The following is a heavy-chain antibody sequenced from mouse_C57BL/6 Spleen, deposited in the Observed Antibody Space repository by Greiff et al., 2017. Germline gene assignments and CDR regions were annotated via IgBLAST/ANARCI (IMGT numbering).Heavy chain of an antibody. CDR1: GFTFSDYG. V-gene: IGHV5-17*01. D-gene: IGHD1-1*01. CDR2: ISSGSSTI. Sequence: EVKLVESGGGLVKPGGSLKLSCAASGFTFSDYGMHWVRQAPEKGLEWVAYISSGSSTIYYADKVKGRFTISRDNAKNTLFLQMTSLRSEDTAMYYCARNYYGSSYNFDYWCQGTTLTVSS. CDR3: ARNYYGSSYNFDY. J-gene: IGHJ2*01.